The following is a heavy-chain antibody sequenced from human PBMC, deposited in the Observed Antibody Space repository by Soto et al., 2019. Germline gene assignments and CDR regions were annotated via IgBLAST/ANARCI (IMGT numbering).Heavy chain of an antibody. CDR3: ARTPMGTTVTTLDY. CDR1: GFTFSDYY. Sequence: PGGSLRLSCAASGFTFSDYYMSWIRQAPGKGLEWVSYISSSGSTIYYADSVKGRFTIYRDNAKNSLYLQMNSLRAEDTAVYYCARTPMGTTVTTLDYWGQGTLVTVSS. V-gene: IGHV3-11*01. J-gene: IGHJ4*02. CDR2: ISSSGSTI. D-gene: IGHD4-17*01.